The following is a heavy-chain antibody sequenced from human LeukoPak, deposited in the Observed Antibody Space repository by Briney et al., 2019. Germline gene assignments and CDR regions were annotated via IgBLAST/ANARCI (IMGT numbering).Heavy chain of an antibody. CDR2: INRGNDNT. V-gene: IGHV1-3*01. D-gene: IGHD2-2*01. CDR1: GYTFTTYC. CDR3: PRGIVVEPTANWFDP. Sequence: GGSVRFSCKASGYTFTTYCMHWVRQAPGQGLEWVGWINRGNDNTKYAQKFQGRFTITRDTSASTAYMELSSLRSEDTAVYCCPRGIVVEPTANWFDPWRRGMLVTVSS. J-gene: IGHJ5*02.